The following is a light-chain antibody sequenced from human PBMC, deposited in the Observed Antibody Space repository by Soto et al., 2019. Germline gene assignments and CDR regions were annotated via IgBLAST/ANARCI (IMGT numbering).Light chain of an antibody. CDR2: LSSDGSH. V-gene: IGLV4-69*01. J-gene: IGLJ2*01. CDR1: SGHSSYA. Sequence: QPVLTQSPSASASLGASVKLTCTLSSGHSSYAIAWHQQQPEKGPRYLMKLSSDGSHSKGDGIPDRFSGSSSGAERYLTISSLQSEDEADYYCQPWDTGTRRVFGAGTKLTVL. CDR3: QPWDTGTRRV.